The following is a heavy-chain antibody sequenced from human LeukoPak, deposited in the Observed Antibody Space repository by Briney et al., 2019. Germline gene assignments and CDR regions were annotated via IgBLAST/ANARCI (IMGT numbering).Heavy chain of an antibody. Sequence: GGPLRLSCTVSGVPLSSYEMIWTRQAPGKGLEWVSSIEYSESNTHYAAPVKGRFTITRDNSNNTQYLQMNSLRADDTAVYYCANPPTVTSFDYWGQGTLVTVSS. CDR3: ANPPTVTSFDY. CDR1: GVPLSSYE. J-gene: IGHJ4*02. CDR2: IEYSESNT. V-gene: IGHV3-23*01. D-gene: IGHD4-11*01.